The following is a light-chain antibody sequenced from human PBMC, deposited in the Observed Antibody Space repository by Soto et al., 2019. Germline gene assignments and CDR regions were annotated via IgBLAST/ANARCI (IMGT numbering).Light chain of an antibody. CDR1: QSISSW. V-gene: IGKV1-5*01. J-gene: IGKJ1*01. CDR3: HQYNSYSPAT. Sequence: DIHMPHSPSTLSASVGDRVTITCRASQSISSWLAWYQQKPGKAPKLLIYDASSLESGVPSRFSGSGSGTEFSLTISSLQPDDFATYYCHQYNSYSPATFGQGTKVEIK. CDR2: DAS.